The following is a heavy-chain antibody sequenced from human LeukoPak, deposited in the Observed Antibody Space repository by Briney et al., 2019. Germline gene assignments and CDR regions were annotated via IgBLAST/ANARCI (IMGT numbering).Heavy chain of an antibody. CDR3: ASYGDYGVYGAFDI. Sequence: SVKVSCKASGGTFSSYAISWVRQATGQGLERMGGIIPIFGTANYAQKYQGRVTITADASTSTACMELSSLRSEDTAVYYCASYGDYGVYGAFDIWGHGTMVTVSS. CDR1: GGTFSSYA. V-gene: IGHV1-69*13. J-gene: IGHJ3*02. D-gene: IGHD4-17*01. CDR2: IIPIFGTA.